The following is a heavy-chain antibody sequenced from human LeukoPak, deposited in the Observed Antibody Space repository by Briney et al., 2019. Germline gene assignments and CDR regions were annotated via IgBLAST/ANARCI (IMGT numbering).Heavy chain of an antibody. Sequence: ASVKVSCKASGYTFTSYDINWVRQATGQGLEWTGWMNPNSGNTGYAQKFQGRVTITRNTSISTAYMELSSLRSEDTAVYYCARGRGSYNDAFDIWGQGTMVTVSS. J-gene: IGHJ3*02. V-gene: IGHV1-8*03. CDR1: GYTFTSYD. CDR2: MNPNSGNT. D-gene: IGHD1-26*01. CDR3: ARGRGSYNDAFDI.